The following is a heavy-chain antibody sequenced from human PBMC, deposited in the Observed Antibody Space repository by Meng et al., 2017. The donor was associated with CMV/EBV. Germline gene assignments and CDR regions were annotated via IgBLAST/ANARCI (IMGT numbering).Heavy chain of an antibody. CDR2: IIPILGIG. D-gene: IGHD3-10*01. CDR3: ARDGRAKYYYGSGIIVDY. CDR1: GGTFSSYP. V-gene: IGHV1-69*04. J-gene: IGHJ4*02. Sequence: SVQVSCQASGGTFSSYPIRWVRQAPGQGLEWMGRIIPILGIGDYAEKFQGRVTITVDKSTSTAYMELSSLRSKDTAVYYCARDGRAKYYYGSGIIVDYWGQGTLVTVSS.